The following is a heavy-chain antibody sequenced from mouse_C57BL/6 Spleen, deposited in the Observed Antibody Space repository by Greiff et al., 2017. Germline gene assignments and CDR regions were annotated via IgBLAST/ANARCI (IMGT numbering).Heavy chain of an antibody. D-gene: IGHD1-1*01. J-gene: IGHJ4*01. V-gene: IGHV1-69*01. CDR3: GRGSSYAMDY. CDR2: IDTSDSYT. CDR1: GYTFTSYW. Sequence: QVKLQQPGAELVMPGASVKLSCKASGYTFTSYWMHWVKQRPGQGLEWIGDIDTSDSYTNYNQNLKGKSTLTVNKSSSTAYMQLSSLTSENSAVYYCGRGSSYAMDYWGQGTSVTVSS.